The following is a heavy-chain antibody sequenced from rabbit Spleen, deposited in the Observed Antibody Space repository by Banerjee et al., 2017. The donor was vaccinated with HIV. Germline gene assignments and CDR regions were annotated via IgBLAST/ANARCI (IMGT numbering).Heavy chain of an antibody. CDR3: ARDAGRGDYIDGVFNL. J-gene: IGHJ4*01. CDR1: GFDLNTYG. D-gene: IGHD8-1*01. CDR2: IDPVFGAT. V-gene: IGHV1S47*01. Sequence: QEQLVESGGGLVQPGGSLKLSCKASGFDLNTYGVSWVRQAPGKGLEWIGYIDPVFGATYYATWVSGRFTISSHNAQSTLYLQLNSLTAADTATYFCARDAGRGDYIDGVFNLWGPGTLVTVS.